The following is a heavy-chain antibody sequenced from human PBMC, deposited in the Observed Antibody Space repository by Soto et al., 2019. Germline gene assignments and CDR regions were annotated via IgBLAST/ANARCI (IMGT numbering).Heavy chain of an antibody. V-gene: IGHV3-9*01. CDR1: GFTFDDYV. Sequence: GGSLRLSCAASGFTFDDYVMHWVRQAPGKGLEWVSGISGNSGSIGYWDSVKGRLTISRNNAKTSLSLQRNSLRAEDAAVDYCAKEIGYWGGEGYHEDFDLWGHGTLVTVSS. J-gene: IGHJ2*01. CDR2: ISGNSGSI. D-gene: IGHD2-21*01. CDR3: AKEIGYWGGEGYHEDFDL.